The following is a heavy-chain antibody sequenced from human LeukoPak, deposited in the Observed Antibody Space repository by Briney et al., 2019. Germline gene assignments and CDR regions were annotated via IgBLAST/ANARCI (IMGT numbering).Heavy chain of an antibody. Sequence: SETLSLTCAVYGGSLSGYYWSWIRQPPGKGLEWIGEINHNGSTNYNPSLKSRVTISVDTSKNQFSLKLSSVTAADTAVYYCARGHSSGWYGYWGQGTLVTVSS. CDR3: ARGHSSGWYGY. CDR1: GGSLSGYY. V-gene: IGHV4-34*01. J-gene: IGHJ4*02. D-gene: IGHD6-19*01. CDR2: INHNGST.